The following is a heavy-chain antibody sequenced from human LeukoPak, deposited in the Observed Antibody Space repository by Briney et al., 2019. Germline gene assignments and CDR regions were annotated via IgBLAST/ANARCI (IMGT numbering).Heavy chain of an antibody. Sequence: GGSLRLSCAASGFTFSSYGMHWVRQAPGKGLEWVAFIRYDGSNKYYADSVKGRFTISRDNSKSTLYLQMNSLRAEDTAVYYCAKDSGYYYYYMDVWGKGTTVTVSS. CDR3: AKDSGYYYYYMDV. J-gene: IGHJ6*03. D-gene: IGHD6-25*01. V-gene: IGHV3-30*02. CDR2: IRYDGSNK. CDR1: GFTFSSYG.